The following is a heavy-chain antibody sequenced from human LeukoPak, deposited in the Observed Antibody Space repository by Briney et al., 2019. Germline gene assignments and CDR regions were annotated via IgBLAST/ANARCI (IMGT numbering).Heavy chain of an antibody. J-gene: IGHJ4*02. CDR1: GFTFTTYA. CDR3: AKDRGDGGNRNGFFDY. CDR2: ISDTGSSA. Sequence: GGSLRLSCGASGFTFTTYAMSWVRQAPGKGPEWVSGISDTGSSAYYADSVKGRFTISRDNSKNALFLQMSSLTVEDTAIYFCAKDRGDGGNRNGFFDYWGQGSLVTVPS. V-gene: IGHV3-23*01. D-gene: IGHD1-14*01.